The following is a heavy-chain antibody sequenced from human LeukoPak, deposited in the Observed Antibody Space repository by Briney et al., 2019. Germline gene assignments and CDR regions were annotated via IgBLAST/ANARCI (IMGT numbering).Heavy chain of an antibody. J-gene: IGHJ3*02. V-gene: IGHV4-34*01. D-gene: IGHD2-2*02. CDR2: INHSGST. CDR3: ARDLRSIPVLYDI. CDR1: GGSFSGYY. Sequence: SETLSLTCAVYGGSFSGYYWSWIRQPPGKGLEWIGEINHSGSTNYNPSLKSRVTISVDTFKNQFSLKLSSVTAADTAVYYCARDLRSIPVLYDIWGQGTMVTVSS.